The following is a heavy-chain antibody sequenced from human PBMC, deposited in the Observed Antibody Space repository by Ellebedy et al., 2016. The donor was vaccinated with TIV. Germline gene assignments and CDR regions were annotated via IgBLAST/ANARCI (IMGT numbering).Heavy chain of an antibody. CDR1: GYSFSSYW. Sequence: PGGSLRLSCKGSGYSFSSYWIGWVRHLPGKGLEWMGILYPDDSDTRYSPSFQGQVTISADKSITTAYLKWSSLKASDTAIYYCARVIFRGGTGRHAFDIWGQGTMVSVSS. J-gene: IGHJ3*02. V-gene: IGHV5-51*01. CDR2: LYPDDSDT. D-gene: IGHD2-15*01. CDR3: ARVIFRGGTGRHAFDI.